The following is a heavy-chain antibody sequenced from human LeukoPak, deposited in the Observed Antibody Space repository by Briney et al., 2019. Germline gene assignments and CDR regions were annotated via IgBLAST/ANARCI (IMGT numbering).Heavy chain of an antibody. CDR3: ARGGPPYYDFWSGPVNWFDP. CDR1: GYSISSGYY. CDR2: IYHSGST. D-gene: IGHD3-3*01. V-gene: IGHV4-38-2*02. J-gene: IGHJ5*02. Sequence: PSETLSLTCTVSGYSISSGYYWGWIRQPPGKGLEWIGSIYHSGSTYYNPSLKSRVTISVDTSKNQFSLKLSSVTAADTAVYYCARGGPPYYDFWSGPVNWFDPWGQGTLVTVSS.